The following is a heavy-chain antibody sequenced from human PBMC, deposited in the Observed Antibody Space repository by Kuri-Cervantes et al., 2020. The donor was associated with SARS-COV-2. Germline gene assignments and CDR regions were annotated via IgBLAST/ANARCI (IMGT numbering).Heavy chain of an antibody. CDR3: AKDTGGYSYGYDY. CDR1: GITFSDFY. J-gene: IGHJ4*02. Sequence: GGSLRLSCAASGITFSDFYMSWIRQAPGKGLEWISYISSSGSSMYYADSVKGRFTISRDNAKNSLYLQMNSLRAEDTALYYCAKDTGGYSYGYDYWGQGTLVTVSS. V-gene: IGHV3-11*01. CDR2: ISSSGSSM. D-gene: IGHD5-18*01.